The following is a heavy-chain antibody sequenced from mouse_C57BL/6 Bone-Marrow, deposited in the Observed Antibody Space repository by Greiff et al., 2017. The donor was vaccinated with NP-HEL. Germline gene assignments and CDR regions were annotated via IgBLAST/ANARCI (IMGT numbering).Heavy chain of an antibody. CDR2: IHPNSGST. Sequence: QVQLQQPGAELVKPGASVKLSCKASGYTFTSYWMHWVKQRPGQGLEWIGMIHPNSGSTNYNEKFKSKATLTVDKSSSTAYMQLSSLTSEDSAVYYCARDGGAAQATGVFDYWGQGTTLTVSS. V-gene: IGHV1-64*01. CDR1: GYTFTSYW. D-gene: IGHD3-2*02. J-gene: IGHJ2*01. CDR3: ARDGGAAQATGVFDY.